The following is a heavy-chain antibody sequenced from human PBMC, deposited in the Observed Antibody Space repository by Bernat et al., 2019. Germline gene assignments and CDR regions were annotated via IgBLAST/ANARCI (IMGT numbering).Heavy chain of an antibody. V-gene: IGHV1-2*05. J-gene: IGHJ4*02. CDR2: INPNSGDT. Sequence: QVQLVQSGAEVKKPGASVRVSCKASGYTFTGYYMHWVRQAPGQGLEWMGRINPNSGDTNYAQKFQGKVTVTRDTSISTAYMELSRLTSDDTDVYYCARDLPLYCSGADCYPRYWGQGPLVTVS. D-gene: IGHD2-15*01. CDR1: GYTFTGYY. CDR3: ARDLPLYCSGADCYPRY.